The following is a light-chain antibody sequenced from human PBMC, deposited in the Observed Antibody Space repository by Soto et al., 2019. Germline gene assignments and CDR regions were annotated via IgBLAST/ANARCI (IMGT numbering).Light chain of an antibody. CDR2: DAS. CDR1: QDITNY. Sequence: DIQMTQSPSSLSASVGDRVTITCQASQDITNYLNWYQQKPGRAPRLLLYDASSLETGVPSRFSGRRSGTDFTFTISSLQPEDIATYYCQQCDNLPLTFGGGTKVDIK. CDR3: QQCDNLPLT. V-gene: IGKV1-33*01. J-gene: IGKJ4*01.